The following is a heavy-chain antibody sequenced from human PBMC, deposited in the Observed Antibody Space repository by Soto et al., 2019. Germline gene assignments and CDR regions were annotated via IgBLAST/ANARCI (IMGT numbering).Heavy chain of an antibody. CDR1: GFTFSSYA. Sequence: PGGSLRLSCAASGFTFSSYAMSWVRQAPGKGLEWVSAISGSGGSTYYADSVKGRFTISRDNSKNTLYLQMNSLRAEDTAVYYCAKLDSSGYYHMYYFDYWGQGTLVTVSS. J-gene: IGHJ4*02. V-gene: IGHV3-23*01. CDR2: ISGSGGST. CDR3: AKLDSSGYYHMYYFDY. D-gene: IGHD3-22*01.